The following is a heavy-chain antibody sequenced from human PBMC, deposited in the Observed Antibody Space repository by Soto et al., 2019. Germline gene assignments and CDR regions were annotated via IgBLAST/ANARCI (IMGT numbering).Heavy chain of an antibody. J-gene: IGHJ4*02. D-gene: IGHD4-17*01. CDR2: IYYSGST. CDR3: ARVDTVTTTESYFDY. CDR1: GGSISSSSYY. Sequence: TSETLSLTCTVSGGSISSSSYYWGWIRQPPGKGLEWIGSIYYSGSTYYNPSLKSRVTISVDTSKNQFSLKLSSVTAADTAVYYCARVDTVTTTESYFDYWGQGTLVTVSS. V-gene: IGHV4-39*01.